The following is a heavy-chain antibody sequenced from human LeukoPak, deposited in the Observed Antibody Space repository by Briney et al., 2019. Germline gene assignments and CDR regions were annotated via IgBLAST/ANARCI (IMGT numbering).Heavy chain of an antibody. Sequence: VASVKVSCKASGYTFTSYAMHWVRQAPGQRLEWMGWINAGNGNTKYSQKFQGRVTITRDTSASTAYMELSSLRSEDTAVYYCARAYDSSGYYSWFDPWGQGTLVTVSS. CDR3: ARAYDSSGYYSWFDP. D-gene: IGHD3-22*01. V-gene: IGHV1-3*01. CDR1: GYTFTSYA. CDR2: INAGNGNT. J-gene: IGHJ5*02.